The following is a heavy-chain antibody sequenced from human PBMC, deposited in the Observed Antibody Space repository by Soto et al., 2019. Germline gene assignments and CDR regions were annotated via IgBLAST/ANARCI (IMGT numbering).Heavy chain of an antibody. D-gene: IGHD2-15*01. Sequence: ASVKVSCKASGYTFTSYDINWVRQATGQGLEWMGWMNPNSGNTGYAQKFQGRVTMTRNTSISTAYMELSSLRSEDTAVYYCARGAPTCSGGSCYSGWFDPWGQGTLVTVSS. CDR1: GYTFTSYD. J-gene: IGHJ5*02. V-gene: IGHV1-8*01. CDR3: ARGAPTCSGGSCYSGWFDP. CDR2: MNPNSGNT.